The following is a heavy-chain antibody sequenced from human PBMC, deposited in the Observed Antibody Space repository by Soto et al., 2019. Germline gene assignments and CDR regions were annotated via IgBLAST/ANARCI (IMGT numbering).Heavy chain of an antibody. Sequence: GGSLRLSCAASGFTFSDYYMSWIRQAPGKGLEWVSYISSSSSYTNYADSVKGRFTISRDNAKNSLYLQMNSLRAEDTAVYYCARGYEPPTPYYYDSSGYGYFDYWGQGTLVTVSS. D-gene: IGHD3-22*01. CDR1: GFTFSDYY. CDR3: ARGYEPPTPYYYDSSGYGYFDY. V-gene: IGHV3-11*06. J-gene: IGHJ4*02. CDR2: ISSSSSYT.